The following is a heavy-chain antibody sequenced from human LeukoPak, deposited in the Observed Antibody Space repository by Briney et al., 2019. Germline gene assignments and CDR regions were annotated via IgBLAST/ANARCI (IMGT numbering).Heavy chain of an antibody. CDR3: ARIAAAGPKGYYYGMDV. V-gene: IGHV4-34*01. D-gene: IGHD6-13*01. CDR1: GGSFSGYY. CDR2: INHSGST. J-gene: IGHJ6*04. Sequence: SETLSLTCAVYGGSFSGYYWSWIRQPPGKGLEWIGEINHSGSTNYNPSLKSRVTISVDTSKNQFSLKLSSVTAADTAVYYCARIAAAGPKGYYYGMDVWGKGTTVTVSS.